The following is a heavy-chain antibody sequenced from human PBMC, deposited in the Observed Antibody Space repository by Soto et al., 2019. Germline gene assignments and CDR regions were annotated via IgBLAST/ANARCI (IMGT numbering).Heavy chain of an antibody. CDR1: GYTFTSYG. Sequence: QVQLVQSGAEVKKPGASVKVSCKASGYTFTSYGISWVRQAPGQGLEWMGWITAYNGNTNYAQKRLGRVTMTTDTSTSTAYMELRRLRSDDTAVYYCARGSFCSGGSCPYYYHGMDVWSQGTTVTVSS. V-gene: IGHV1-18*01. CDR3: ARGSFCSGGSCPYYYHGMDV. J-gene: IGHJ6*02. CDR2: ITAYNGNT. D-gene: IGHD2-15*01.